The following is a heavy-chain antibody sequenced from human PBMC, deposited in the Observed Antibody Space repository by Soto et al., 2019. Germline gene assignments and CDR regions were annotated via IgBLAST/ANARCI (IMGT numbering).Heavy chain of an antibody. CDR1: GGTFSSYA. Sequence: QVQLVQSGAEVNKPGSSVKLSCTASGGTFSSYAISWVRQAPGQGLEWMGGIIPVSGTANYAQKLQGRVTITAHDSTSKAYMELSRLRSVHTPVYYCARSQCSSTSLQTSDYYYWGMDDWGQGTTVTVS. CDR3: ARSQCSSTSLQTSDYYYWGMDD. CDR2: IIPVSGTA. D-gene: IGHD2-2*01. V-gene: IGHV1-69*01. J-gene: IGHJ6*02.